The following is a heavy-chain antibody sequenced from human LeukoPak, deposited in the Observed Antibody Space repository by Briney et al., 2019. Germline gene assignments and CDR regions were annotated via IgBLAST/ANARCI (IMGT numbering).Heavy chain of an antibody. CDR3: ARAGRYCTSTSCSASVDY. Sequence: GGSLRLSCAASGFTFSSYSMSWIRQAPGKGLEWVSYISSRSSYTIYADSVKGRFTISRDNAKNSLYLQMNSLRAEDTAVYYCARAGRYCTSTSCSASVDYWGQGTLVTVSS. CDR2: ISSRSSYT. CDR1: GFTFSSYS. V-gene: IGHV3-11*05. D-gene: IGHD2-2*01. J-gene: IGHJ4*02.